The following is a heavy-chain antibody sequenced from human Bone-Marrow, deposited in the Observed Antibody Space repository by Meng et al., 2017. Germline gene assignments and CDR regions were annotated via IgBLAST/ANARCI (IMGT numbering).Heavy chain of an antibody. J-gene: IGHJ1*01. Sequence: QVQLQDSGPGLVRPSETLSLRSGSYYWSWIRQPPGKGLEWIGYIYYSGSTNYNPSLKSRVTISVDTSKNQFSLKLSSVTAADTAVYYCARELLLPGPGDEYFQHWGQGTLVTVSS. CDR3: ARELLLPGPGDEYFQH. D-gene: IGHD3-10*01. V-gene: IGHV4-61*01. CDR1: SGSYY. CDR2: IYYSGST.